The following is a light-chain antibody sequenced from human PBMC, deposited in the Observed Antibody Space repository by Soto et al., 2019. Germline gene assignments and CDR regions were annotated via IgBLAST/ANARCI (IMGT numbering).Light chain of an antibody. CDR3: SSYASDSSLV. CDR1: SSDVGIYKY. V-gene: IGLV2-14*01. Sequence: QSALTQPASVSGSPGQSITISCTGSSSDVGIYKYVSWYQQHPGTAPRLMIYEVSNRPSGVSNRFSGSKSGNTASLTISGLQAEDEADYYCSSYASDSSLVFGGGTKLTV. CDR2: EVS. J-gene: IGLJ3*02.